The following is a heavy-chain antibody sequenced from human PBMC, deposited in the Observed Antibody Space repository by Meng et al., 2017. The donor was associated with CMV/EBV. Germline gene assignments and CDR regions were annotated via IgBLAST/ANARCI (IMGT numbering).Heavy chain of an antibody. CDR3: ARQDKLSEIDY. CDR1: GGSTSSSSYY. J-gene: IGHJ4*02. Sequence: GSLRLSCTVSGGSTSSSSYYWGWIRQPPGKGLEWIGSIYYSGSTYYNPSLKSRVTISVDTSKNQFSLKLSSVTAADTAVYYCARQDKLSEIDYWGQGTLVTVSS. CDR2: IYYSGST. V-gene: IGHV4-39*01. D-gene: IGHD2-15*01.